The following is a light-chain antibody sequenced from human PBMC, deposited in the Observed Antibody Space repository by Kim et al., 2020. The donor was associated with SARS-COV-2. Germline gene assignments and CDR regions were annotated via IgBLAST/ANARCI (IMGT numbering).Light chain of an antibody. Sequence: DIVMTQSPATLSVSPGERVTLSCRASQPVSSNLAWYQQKPGQAPRLLIYVASTRATGVPARFTGSGSGTEFTLTISSLQSEDFGVYYCQHYNWPPYTFGQGTKLEI. CDR2: VAS. CDR3: QHYNWPPYT. V-gene: IGKV3-15*01. J-gene: IGKJ2*01. CDR1: QPVSSN.